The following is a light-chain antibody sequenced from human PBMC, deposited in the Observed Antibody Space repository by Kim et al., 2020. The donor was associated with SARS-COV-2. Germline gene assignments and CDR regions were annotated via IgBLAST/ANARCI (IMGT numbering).Light chain of an antibody. J-gene: IGKJ1*01. CDR3: QQYGNSPHT. V-gene: IGKV3-20*01. CDR2: GAS. Sequence: PGERATPPARASWSVSSSYLAWYQQKPGQAPRLLIYGASSRATGVPDRFSGSGSGTDFTLTITRLEPEDFAVYYCQQYGNSPHTFGQGTKVDIK. CDR1: WSVSSSY.